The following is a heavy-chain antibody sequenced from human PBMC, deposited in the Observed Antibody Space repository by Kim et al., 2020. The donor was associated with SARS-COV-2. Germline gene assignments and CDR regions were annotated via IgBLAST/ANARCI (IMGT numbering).Heavy chain of an antibody. Sequence: SVKVSCKASGGTFSSYAISWVRQAPGQGLEWMGRIIPILGIANYAQKFQGRVTITADKSTSTAYMELSSLRSEDTAVYYCARKGDTMVRGVIIGGGMDVWGQGTTVTVSS. CDR3: ARKGDTMVRGVIIGGGMDV. J-gene: IGHJ6*02. CDR2: IIPILGIA. V-gene: IGHV1-69*04. D-gene: IGHD3-10*01. CDR1: GGTFSSYA.